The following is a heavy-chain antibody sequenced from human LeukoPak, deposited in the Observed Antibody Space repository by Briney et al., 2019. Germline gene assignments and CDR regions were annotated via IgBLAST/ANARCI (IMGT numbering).Heavy chain of an antibody. CDR3: ARLRGEDHDAFDI. V-gene: IGHV4-59*01. D-gene: IGHD3-10*01. Sequence: SETLSLTCTVSGGSISSYYWSWIRQPPGKGLEWIGYTFYSGSTNYNPSLKSRVTISVDTSKNQFSLKLSSVTAADTAVYYCARLRGEDHDAFDIWGQGTMVTVSS. CDR1: GGSISSYY. J-gene: IGHJ3*02. CDR2: TFYSGST.